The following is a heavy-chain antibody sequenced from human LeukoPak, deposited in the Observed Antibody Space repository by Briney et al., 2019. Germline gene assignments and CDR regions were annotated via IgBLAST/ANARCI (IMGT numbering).Heavy chain of an antibody. D-gene: IGHD3-3*01. V-gene: IGHV1-8*01. CDR1: GYTFTSYD. CDR3: ARRRTYDFWSGYYRVFDY. J-gene: IGHJ4*02. CDR2: MNPNSGNT. Sequence: GASVKVSCKASGYTFTSYDINGVRQATGQGLEWMGWMNPNSGNTGYAQKFQGRGTMTRNTSISTAYMELSSLRSEDTAVYYCARRRTYDFWSGYYRVFDYWGQGTLVTVSS.